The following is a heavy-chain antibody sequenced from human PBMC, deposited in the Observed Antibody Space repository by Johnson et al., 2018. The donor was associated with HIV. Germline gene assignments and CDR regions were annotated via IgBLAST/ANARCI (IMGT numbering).Heavy chain of an antibody. D-gene: IGHD5-12*01. V-gene: IGHV3-66*02. CDR1: GYTVSSSY. CDR3: ARVKVATINAFDI. J-gene: IGHJ3*02. Sequence: VQLVESGGGLVQPGGSLRLSCAASGYTVSSSYMSWVRQAPGKGLEWVSVIYSGGSTYYADSVKGRFTISRDNSKNTLYLQMNSLRAEDPAVYYCARVKVATINAFDIWDQGTLVTVFS. CDR2: IYSGGST.